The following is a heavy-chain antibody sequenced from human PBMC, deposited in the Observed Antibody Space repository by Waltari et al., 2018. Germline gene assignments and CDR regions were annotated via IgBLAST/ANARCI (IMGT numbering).Heavy chain of an antibody. D-gene: IGHD5-18*01. V-gene: IGHV4-39*01. CDR1: GGSISSRSYY. CDR3: ARLELDTAMVIDAFDI. J-gene: IGHJ3*02. CDR2: SYYSGST. Sequence: QLQLQESGPGLVKHSETLSLTCPVSGGSISSRSYYWGWIRPPPGKGLEWIGSSYYSGSTYYNPSLKSRVTISVDTSKNQFSLKLSSVTAADTAVYYCARLELDTAMVIDAFDIWGQGTMVTVSS.